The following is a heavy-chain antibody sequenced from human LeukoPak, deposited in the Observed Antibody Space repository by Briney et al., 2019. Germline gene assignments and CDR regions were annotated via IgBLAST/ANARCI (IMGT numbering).Heavy chain of an antibody. CDR3: ARDLYYDSSGPYRY. V-gene: IGHV3-7*01. J-gene: IGHJ4*02. Sequence: GGSVRLSCAASGFTFSSYWMSWVRQAPGKGLEWVANIKQDGSEKYYVDSVKGRFTISRDNAKNSLYLHMNSLRAEDTAVYYCARDLYYDSSGPYRYWGQGTLVTVSS. D-gene: IGHD3-22*01. CDR2: IKQDGSEK. CDR1: GFTFSSYW.